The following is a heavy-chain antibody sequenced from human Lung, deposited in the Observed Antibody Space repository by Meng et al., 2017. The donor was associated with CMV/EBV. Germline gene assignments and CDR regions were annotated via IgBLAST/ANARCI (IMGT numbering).Heavy chain of an antibody. J-gene: IGHJ5*02. V-gene: IGHV4-39*07. CDR2: IYYSGLT. D-gene: IGHD2-8*01. CDR1: GGSIRSSRHY. Sequence: HLHRQDAGPGMVKHSETCPPTCTVFGGSIRSSRHYWGWIRQPPGTGLEWIGNIYYSGLTSYTPSLKSRVTITVDTSKNQFSLKLSSVTAADTAVFYCARVWANGEGWFDPWGQGTLVTVSS. CDR3: ARVWANGEGWFDP.